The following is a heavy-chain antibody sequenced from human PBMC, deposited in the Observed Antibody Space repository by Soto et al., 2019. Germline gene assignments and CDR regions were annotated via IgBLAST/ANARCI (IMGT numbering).Heavy chain of an antibody. V-gene: IGHV4-34*01. CDR3: ARGGYCTNGVCRTYYYYYMDV. CDR2: INHSGST. CDR1: GGSFSGYY. J-gene: IGHJ6*03. Sequence: SETLSLTCAVYGGSFSGYYWSWIRQPPGKGLEWIGEINHSGSTNYNPSLKSRVTISVDTSKNQFSLKLSSVTAADTAVYYCARGGYCTNGVCRTYYYYYMDVWGKGTTVTVSS. D-gene: IGHD2-8*01.